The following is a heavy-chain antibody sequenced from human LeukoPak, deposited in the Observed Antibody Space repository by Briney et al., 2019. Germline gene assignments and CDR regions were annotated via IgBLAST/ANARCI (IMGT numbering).Heavy chain of an antibody. CDR2: ISRSGGST. Sequence: GGSLRLSCAASGFNFSSYAMSWVRQAPGKGLEWVSAISRSGGSTYCADSVKGRFTISRDNSKNTLYLQMNSLRAEDTAVYYCARTRITMVRGVNHPHYYYYGMDVWGQGTTVTVSS. D-gene: IGHD3-10*01. CDR1: GFNFSSYA. CDR3: ARTRITMVRGVNHPHYYYYGMDV. V-gene: IGHV3-23*01. J-gene: IGHJ6*02.